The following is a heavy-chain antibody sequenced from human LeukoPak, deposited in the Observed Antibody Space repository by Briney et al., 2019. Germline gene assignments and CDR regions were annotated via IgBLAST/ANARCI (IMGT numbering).Heavy chain of an antibody. CDR3: ARHATTGYYYMDV. Sequence: SETLSLTCTVSGGSISSSSYYWGWIRQPPGKGLEWIGSIYYSGSTYYNPSLKSRVTISVDTSKNQFSLKLSSVTAADTAVYYCARHATTGYYYMDVWGKGTMVTVSS. D-gene: IGHD4-17*01. CDR2: IYYSGST. CDR1: GGSISSSSYY. J-gene: IGHJ6*03. V-gene: IGHV4-39*01.